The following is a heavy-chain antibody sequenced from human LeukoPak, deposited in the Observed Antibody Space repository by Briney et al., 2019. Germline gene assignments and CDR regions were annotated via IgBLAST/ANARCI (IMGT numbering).Heavy chain of an antibody. CDR2: IYISGSGST. CDR3: ARRLLWFGGVDY. V-gene: IGHV4-4*07. D-gene: IGHD3-10*01. CDR1: GGSISSYY. J-gene: IGHJ4*02. Sequence: SETLSLTCTVSGGSISSYYWSWIRQPAGKGLEWIGRIYISGSGSTNYNPSLKSRVTISVDTSKNQFSLKLSSVTAADTAVYYCARRLLWFGGVDYWGQGTLVTVSS.